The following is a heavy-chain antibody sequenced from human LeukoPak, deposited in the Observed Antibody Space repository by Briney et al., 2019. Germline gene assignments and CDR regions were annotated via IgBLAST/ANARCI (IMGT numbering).Heavy chain of an antibody. CDR3: ASASSGWYWFDP. J-gene: IGHJ5*02. CDR2: INHSGST. Sequence: SETLSLTCTVSGDSVSSGSDYWSWIRQPPGKGLEWIGEINHSGSTNYNPSLKSRVTISVDTSKNQFSLKLSSVTAADTAVYYCASASSGWYWFDPWGQGTLVTVSS. D-gene: IGHD6-19*01. CDR1: GDSVSSGSDY. V-gene: IGHV4-39*07.